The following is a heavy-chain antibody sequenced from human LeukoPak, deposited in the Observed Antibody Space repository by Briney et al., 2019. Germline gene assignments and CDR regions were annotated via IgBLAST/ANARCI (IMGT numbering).Heavy chain of an antibody. D-gene: IGHD4/OR15-4a*01. CDR1: GFTFSSYA. CDR2: ISYDGSNK. Sequence: PGRSLRLSCAASGFTFSSYAMHWVRQAPGRGLEWVAVISYDGSNKYYADSVKGRFTISRDNSKNTLYLQMNSLRAEDTAVYYCASSNYGTGDYWGQGTLVTVSS. V-gene: IGHV3-30-3*01. CDR3: ASSNYGTGDY. J-gene: IGHJ4*02.